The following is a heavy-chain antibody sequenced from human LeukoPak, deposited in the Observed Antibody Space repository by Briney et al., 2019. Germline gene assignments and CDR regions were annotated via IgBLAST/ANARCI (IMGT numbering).Heavy chain of an antibody. CDR3: ARLAAEKYYYYYMDV. CDR1: GGSISSGGYY. CDR2: IYYSGST. V-gene: IGHV4-31*03. J-gene: IGHJ6*03. Sequence: SETLSLTCTVSGGSISSGGYYWSWIRQHPGKGLEWIGYIYYSGSTYYNPSLKSRVTISVDTSKNQFSPKLSSVTAADTAVYYCARLAAEKYYYYYMDVWGKGTTVTVSS. D-gene: IGHD2-15*01.